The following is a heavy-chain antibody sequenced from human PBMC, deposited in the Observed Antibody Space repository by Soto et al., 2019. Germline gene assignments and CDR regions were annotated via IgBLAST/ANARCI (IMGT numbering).Heavy chain of an antibody. V-gene: IGHV2-5*02. Sequence: QITLKESGPPLVKPTQTLTLTCTFSGFSLSTSGVVVGWIRQPPGKALEWLALIDWDDDKRYCPSLKSRLTITKDTSKNQVVLTLTNMDPVDTATYYCAHRHIEATKLVFDYWGQGTLVTVSS. CDR1: GFSLSTSGVV. J-gene: IGHJ4*02. D-gene: IGHD5-12*01. CDR2: IDWDDDK. CDR3: AHRHIEATKLVFDY.